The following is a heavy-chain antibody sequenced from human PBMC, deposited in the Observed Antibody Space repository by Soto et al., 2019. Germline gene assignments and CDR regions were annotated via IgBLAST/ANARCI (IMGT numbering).Heavy chain of an antibody. CDR1: GGSISSGGYS. Sequence: PSETLSLTCAVSGGSISSGGYSWSWIRQPPGKGLEWIGYIYHSGSTYYNPSLKSRVTISVDRSKNQFSLKLSSVTAADTAVYYCARSRCSGGSCYPYYYYGMDVWGQGTTVTVSS. J-gene: IGHJ6*02. D-gene: IGHD2-15*01. CDR2: IYHSGST. CDR3: ARSRCSGGSCYPYYYYGMDV. V-gene: IGHV4-30-2*01.